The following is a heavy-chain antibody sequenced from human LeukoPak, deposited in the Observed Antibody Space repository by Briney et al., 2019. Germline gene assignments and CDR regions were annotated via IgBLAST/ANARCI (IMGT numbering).Heavy chain of an antibody. J-gene: IGHJ4*02. CDR1: GFTFNNYW. Sequence: GGSLRLFCAASGFTFNNYWMNWVRQAPGKGLEWVANIKQDGGETYYVDSVKGRFTISRDNAKNSLYLQMNSLRADDTAVYYCARDRVWTVLYWGQGTLVTVSS. V-gene: IGHV3-7*01. D-gene: IGHD6-13*01. CDR2: IKQDGGET. CDR3: ARDRVWTVLY.